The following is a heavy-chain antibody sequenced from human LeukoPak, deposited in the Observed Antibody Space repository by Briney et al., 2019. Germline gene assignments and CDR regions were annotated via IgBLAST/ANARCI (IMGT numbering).Heavy chain of an antibody. J-gene: IGHJ4*02. V-gene: IGHV3-20*04. CDR3: ARDGLRRPPTPYCGGDCPLDY. CDR2: TNWDGGRT. Sequence: GGSLRLSCAASAFTFSSYSMNWVRQAPGKGLEWVSGTNWDGGRTGYADSVKGRFTISRDNAKNSLYLQMNSLRVEDTAMYYCARDGLRRPPTPYCGGDCPLDYWGQGTLVSVSS. D-gene: IGHD2-21*02. CDR1: AFTFSSYS.